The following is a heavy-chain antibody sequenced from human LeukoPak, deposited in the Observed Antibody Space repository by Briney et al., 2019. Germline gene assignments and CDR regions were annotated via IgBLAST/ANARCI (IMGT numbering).Heavy chain of an antibody. CDR2: ISGSGGST. CDR3: AKYSLGYGGCYLDF. Sequence: GGSLRLSCEASGFSFGGFAMSWVRQAPGKGLEWVSTISGSGGSTFDADSVRGRFTISRDNSKNTVYLQVNSLSAEDTAVYYCAKYSLGYGGCYLDFWGQGILVTVSS. V-gene: IGHV3-23*01. D-gene: IGHD5-12*01. J-gene: IGHJ4*02. CDR1: GFSFGGFA.